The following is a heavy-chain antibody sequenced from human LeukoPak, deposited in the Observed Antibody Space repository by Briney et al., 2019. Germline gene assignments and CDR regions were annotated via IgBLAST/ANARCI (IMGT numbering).Heavy chain of an antibody. Sequence: PGGSLRLSCAASGFTLSSYWMNWARQAPGKGLEWVASINHNGNVNYYVDSVKGRFTISRDNAKNSLYLQMSNLRAEDTAVYYCARDGAYSASNIWGQGTMVAVSS. CDR1: GFTLSSYW. D-gene: IGHD6-13*01. V-gene: IGHV3-7*03. CDR3: ARDGAYSASNI. CDR2: INHNGNVN. J-gene: IGHJ3*02.